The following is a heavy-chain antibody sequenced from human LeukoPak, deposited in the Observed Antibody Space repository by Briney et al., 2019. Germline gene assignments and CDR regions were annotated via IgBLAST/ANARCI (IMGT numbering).Heavy chain of an antibody. J-gene: IGHJ4*02. CDR2: INPNSGGT. CDR3: ATGNDFWSGYYDFDY. D-gene: IGHD3-3*01. CDR1: GYTFTGYY. Sequence: GASVKVSCKASGYTFTGYYMHWVRQAPGQGLEWMGWINPNSGGTNYAQKFQGRVTMTRDTSISTAYMELSRLRSEDTAVYYCATGNDFWSGYYDFDYWGQGTLVTVSS. V-gene: IGHV1-2*02.